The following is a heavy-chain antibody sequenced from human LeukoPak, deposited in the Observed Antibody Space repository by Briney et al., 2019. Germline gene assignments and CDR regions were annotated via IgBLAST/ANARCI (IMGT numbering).Heavy chain of an antibody. D-gene: IGHD2-15*01. V-gene: IGHV3-30-3*01. Sequence: GGSLRLSCAASGFTFSSYAMHWVRQAPGKGLEWVAVISYDGSNKYYTDSVKGRFTISRDNSKNTLYLQMNSLRSEDTAVYYCARDPISGVPDYFDYWGQGTLVTVSS. CDR1: GFTFSSYA. CDR2: ISYDGSNK. J-gene: IGHJ4*02. CDR3: ARDPISGVPDYFDY.